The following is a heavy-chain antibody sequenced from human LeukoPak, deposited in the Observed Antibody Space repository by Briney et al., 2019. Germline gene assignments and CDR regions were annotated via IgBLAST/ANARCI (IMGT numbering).Heavy chain of an antibody. CDR3: AKDDTALDY. CDR1: GFTFSTYA. V-gene: IGHV3-23*01. J-gene: IGHJ4*02. D-gene: IGHD2-21*02. CDR2: IRGSGGGI. Sequence: GGSLRLSCAAAGFTFSTYAMSWVRQAPGKGLEWVSVIRGSGGGIFYADSVKGRFTIPRDNSKNTLFLQMNSLRAEDTALYFCAKDDTALDYWGQGTLVTVSS.